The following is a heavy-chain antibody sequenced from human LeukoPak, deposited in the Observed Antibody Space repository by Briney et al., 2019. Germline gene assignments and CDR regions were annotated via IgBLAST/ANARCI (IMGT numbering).Heavy chain of an antibody. CDR3: ARAYSPDY. J-gene: IGHJ4*02. CDR1: GFTFSGYW. Sequence: GGSLRLSCEASGFTFSGYWMHWVRQAPAKRLVWVSRINTDGSSTSYADSVKGRFTISRDNAKNTLYLQMNSLRAEDTAVYFCARAYSPDYWGQGTLVTVSS. CDR2: INTDGSST. D-gene: IGHD5-18*01. V-gene: IGHV3-74*01.